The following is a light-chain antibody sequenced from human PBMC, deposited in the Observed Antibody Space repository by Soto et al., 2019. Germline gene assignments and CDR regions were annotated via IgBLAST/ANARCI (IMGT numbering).Light chain of an antibody. V-gene: IGKV3-20*01. CDR2: GAS. CDR1: QSVTSTY. J-gene: IGKJ3*01. CDR3: QQYGTSPFT. Sequence: DIVLTQSPGTLSLSPGERATLSCRASQSVTSTYLAWYKHKPGQPPRLLIFGASSRATGVPDRFSGSGSGTDFTLTIAGLEPEDFAVYYCQQYGTSPFTFGPGTKVEI.